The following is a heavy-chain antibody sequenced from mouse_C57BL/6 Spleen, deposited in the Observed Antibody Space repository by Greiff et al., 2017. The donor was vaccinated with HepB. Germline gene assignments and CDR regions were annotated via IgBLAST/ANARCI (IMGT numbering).Heavy chain of an antibody. CDR2: IDPENGDT. CDR3: TRDYYGSSYGFAY. J-gene: IGHJ3*01. V-gene: IGHV14-4*01. Sequence: EVKLMESGAELVRPGASVKLSCTASGFNIKDDYMHWVKQRPEQGLEWIGWIDPENGDTEYASKFQGKATITADTSSNTAYLQLSSLTSEDTAVYYCTRDYYGSSYGFAYWGQGTLVTVSA. CDR1: GFNIKDDY. D-gene: IGHD1-1*01.